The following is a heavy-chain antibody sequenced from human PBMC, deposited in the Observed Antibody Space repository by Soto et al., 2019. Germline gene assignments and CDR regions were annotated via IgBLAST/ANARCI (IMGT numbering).Heavy chain of an antibody. CDR1: GYTVTSYG. D-gene: IGHD6-19*01. Sequence: QVQLVQSGAEVKKRGASVKVSCKASGYTVTSYGSRWVRQAPGQGLEWMGWISAYNGNTSYAQKLQGRVTMTTDTSTSTAYMELRSLRSDDTAVYYCASSQQWLAPFDYWGQGTLVTVSS. CDR2: ISAYNGNT. CDR3: ASSQQWLAPFDY. V-gene: IGHV1-18*01. J-gene: IGHJ4*02.